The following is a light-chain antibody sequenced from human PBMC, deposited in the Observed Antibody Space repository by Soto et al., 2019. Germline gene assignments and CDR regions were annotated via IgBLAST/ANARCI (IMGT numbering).Light chain of an antibody. J-gene: IGKJ1*01. CDR2: AAS. CDR1: QAISTW. V-gene: IGKV1D-12*01. CDR3: QQANSFPRT. Sequence: DIQMTQSPSSVSASVGDRVTITCRASQAISTWLAWYQQKPGKAPKLLIYAASSLQPGVPSRFSGSGSGTDFTLTISSLQPEDFGPYYCQQANSFPRTFGQGTKVEIK.